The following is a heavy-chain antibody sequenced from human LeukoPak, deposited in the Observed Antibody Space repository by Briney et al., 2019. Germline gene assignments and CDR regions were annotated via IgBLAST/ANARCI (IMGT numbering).Heavy chain of an antibody. CDR3: ATDPYYYDSSGSSGGLR. V-gene: IGHV1-24*01. CDR2: FDPEDGET. CDR1: GYTLTELS. D-gene: IGHD3-22*01. J-gene: IGHJ4*02. Sequence: ASVKVSCKVSGYTLTELSMHWVRQAPGKGLEWMGGFDPEDGETIYAQKFQGRVTMTEDTSTDTAYMELSSLRSEDTAVYYCATDPYYYDSSGSSGGLRWGQGTLVTVSS.